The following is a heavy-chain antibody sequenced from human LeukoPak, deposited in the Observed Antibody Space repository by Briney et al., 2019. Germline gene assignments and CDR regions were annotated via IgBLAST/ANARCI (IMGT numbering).Heavy chain of an antibody. D-gene: IGHD2-2*01. CDR3: AKVNRTNSFYGSFHS. CDR1: RFSFSNYG. CDR2: ISNDGSNN. V-gene: IGHV3-30*18. Sequence: GGSLRLSCAASRFSFSNYGIHWVRQPPGKGLEWVAVISNDGSNNYYSDSVKGRFTISRDNSNNKMYLQMNTLRVEDSAVYYCAKVNRTNSFYGSFHSWGQGTLVTVSS. J-gene: IGHJ4*02.